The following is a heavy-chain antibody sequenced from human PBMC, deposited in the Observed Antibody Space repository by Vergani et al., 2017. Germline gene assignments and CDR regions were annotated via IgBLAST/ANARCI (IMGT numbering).Heavy chain of an antibody. CDR1: GFALNRHA. Sequence: QVQLVESGGGVVQPGTSLRLSCVVSGFALNRHAMYWVRQAPGKGLEWVVGISFDGTNEYYPDLVKGRFTISEDIAKNTLYLQGRSLRLEDTGVYHCVVDRGLCAGGRCYTEAWDYWGQGTPVTVSS. J-gene: IGHJ4*02. D-gene: IGHD2-2*02. V-gene: IGHV3-30-3*01. CDR3: VVDRGLCAGGRCYTEAWDY. CDR2: ISFDGTNE.